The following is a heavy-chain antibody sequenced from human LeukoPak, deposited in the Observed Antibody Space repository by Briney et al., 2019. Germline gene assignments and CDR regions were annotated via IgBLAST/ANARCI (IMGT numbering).Heavy chain of an antibody. Sequence: SETLSLTCTVSGGSISSYYWSWIRQPAGKGLEWIGRIYTSGSTNYNPSLNSRVTMSVDTSKNQFSLKLSSVAAADTDVYYGAREEEDYDDSSGYYGDWGQGTLVTVSS. D-gene: IGHD3-22*01. CDR1: GGSISSYY. V-gene: IGHV4-4*07. CDR3: AREEEDYDDSSGYYGD. J-gene: IGHJ4*02. CDR2: IYTSGST.